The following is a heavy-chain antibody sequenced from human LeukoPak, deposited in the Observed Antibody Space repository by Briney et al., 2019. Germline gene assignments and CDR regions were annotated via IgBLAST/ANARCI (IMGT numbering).Heavy chain of an antibody. J-gene: IGHJ4*02. CDR1: GFTFSSYA. CDR3: ARDVGDYDEGDYFDY. V-gene: IGHV3-30-3*01. CDR2: ISYDGSNK. Sequence: PGRSLRLSCAASGFTFSSYAMHWVFQAPGKELEWVAVISYDGSNKYYADSVKGRFTISRDNSKNTLYLQMNSLRAEDTAVYYCARDVGDYDEGDYFDYWGQGTLVTVSS. D-gene: IGHD4-17*01.